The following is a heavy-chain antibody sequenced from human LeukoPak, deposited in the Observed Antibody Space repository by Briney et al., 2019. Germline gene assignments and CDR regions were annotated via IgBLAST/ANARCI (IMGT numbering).Heavy chain of an antibody. V-gene: IGHV3-30*18. CDR1: GFTFSNYG. CDR2: ISSDGSNR. Sequence: GGSLRLSCAASGFTFSNYGMHWVRQAPGKGLEWVAVISSDGSNRYYADSVKGRFTISRDNSKNTLFLQMNSLRAEDTAVYYCAKDGLWFGDLTYFDYWGQGTLVTVSS. D-gene: IGHD3-10*01. CDR3: AKDGLWFGDLTYFDY. J-gene: IGHJ4*02.